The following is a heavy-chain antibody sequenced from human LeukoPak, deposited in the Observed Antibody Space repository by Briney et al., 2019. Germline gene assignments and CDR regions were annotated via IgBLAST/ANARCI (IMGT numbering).Heavy chain of an antibody. CDR1: GYTFTGYY. D-gene: IGHD5-24*01. Sequence: ASVKVSCKTSGYTFTGYYIHWVRQAPGQGLEWMGWINPNSGGTKYAQKFQGRVSMTSDTSITTAYMELSSLRSDDTAIYYCARGKRGRDGYKLDYWGQGTLVTVSS. V-gene: IGHV1-2*02. J-gene: IGHJ4*02. CDR2: INPNSGGT. CDR3: ARGKRGRDGYKLDY.